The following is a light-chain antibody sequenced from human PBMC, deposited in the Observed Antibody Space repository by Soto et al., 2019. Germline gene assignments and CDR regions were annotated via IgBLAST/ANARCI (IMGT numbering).Light chain of an antibody. CDR1: QGIGST. V-gene: IGKV3-15*01. J-gene: IGKJ4*01. Sequence: EIVVTQSPSTLSVSPVERATLSCRASQGIGSTLAWYQQKPGQTPKLLIYDASTRATGVPARFSGGGSGTEFTLTINSLQSEDFAVYYCQRYNRWPLSFGGGTKVDIK. CDR2: DAS. CDR3: QRYNRWPLS.